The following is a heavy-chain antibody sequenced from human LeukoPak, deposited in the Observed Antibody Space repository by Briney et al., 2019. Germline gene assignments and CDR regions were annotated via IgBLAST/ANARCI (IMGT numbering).Heavy chain of an antibody. CDR3: AHSPEALVSSGWYKNWFDP. CDR2: IYWDDDK. V-gene: IGHV2-5*02. Sequence: ESGPTLVNPTQTLTLTCTFSGFSLSTSGVGVGWIRQPPGKALEWLALIYWDDDKRYSPSLKSRLTITKDTSKNQVVLTMTNMDPVDTATYYCAHSPEALVSSGWYKNWFDPWGQGTLVTVSS. J-gene: IGHJ5*02. D-gene: IGHD6-19*01. CDR1: GFSLSTSGVG.